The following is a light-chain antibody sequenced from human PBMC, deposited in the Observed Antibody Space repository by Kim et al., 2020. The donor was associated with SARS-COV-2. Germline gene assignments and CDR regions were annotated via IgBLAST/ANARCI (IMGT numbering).Light chain of an antibody. CDR1: QSISHF. CDR3: QPLYRTPRT. CDR2: GAS. Sequence: DIQMTQSPSSLSASVGDRVTITCRASQSISHFLNWYQQKPGKAPNLLIYGASNLQSGVPSRFSGSGSGTDFTLIISSLQPEDFATYFCQPLYRTPRTFGQGTKLDIK. V-gene: IGKV1-39*01. J-gene: IGKJ1*01.